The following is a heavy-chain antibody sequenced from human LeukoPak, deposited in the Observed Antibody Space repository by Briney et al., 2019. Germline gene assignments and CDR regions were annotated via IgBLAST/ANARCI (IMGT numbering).Heavy chain of an antibody. J-gene: IGHJ4*02. V-gene: IGHV4-30-4*01. CDR1: GGSISSGDYY. CDR2: IYYSGST. CDR3: ARHVNYDFWSGYYNSPYFDY. Sequence: SETLSLTCTVSGGSISSGDYYWSWIRQPPGKGLEWIGYIYYSGSTYYNPSLKSRVTISVDTSKNQFSLKLSSVTAADTAVYYCARHVNYDFWSGYYNSPYFDYWGQGTLVTVSS. D-gene: IGHD3-3*01.